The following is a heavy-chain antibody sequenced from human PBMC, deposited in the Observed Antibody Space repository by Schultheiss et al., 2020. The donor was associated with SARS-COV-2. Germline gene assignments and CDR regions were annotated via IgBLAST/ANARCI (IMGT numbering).Heavy chain of an antibody. J-gene: IGHJ3*02. CDR3: ARIYGDYDGGAFDI. D-gene: IGHD4-17*01. CDR2: IYYSGST. V-gene: IGHV4-59*12. CDR1: GGSISSYY. Sequence: SETLSLTCTVSGGSISSYYWSWIRQPPGKGLEWIGYIYYSGSTNYNPSLKSRVTISVDKSKNQFSLKLSSVTAADTAVYYCARIYGDYDGGAFDIWGQGTMVTVSS.